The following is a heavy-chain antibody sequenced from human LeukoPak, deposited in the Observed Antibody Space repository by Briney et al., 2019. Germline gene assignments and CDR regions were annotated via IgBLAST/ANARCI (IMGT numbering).Heavy chain of an antibody. Sequence: SVKVSCKASGGTFSSYAISWVRQAPGQGLEWMGGIIPIFGTANYAQKLQGRVMITADESTSTAYMELSSLRSEDTAVYYCATRRGYCSGGNCNYYFDYWGQGTLVTVSS. CDR2: IIPIFGTA. CDR1: GGTFSSYA. CDR3: ATRRGYCSGGNCNYYFDY. J-gene: IGHJ4*02. D-gene: IGHD2-15*01. V-gene: IGHV1-69*13.